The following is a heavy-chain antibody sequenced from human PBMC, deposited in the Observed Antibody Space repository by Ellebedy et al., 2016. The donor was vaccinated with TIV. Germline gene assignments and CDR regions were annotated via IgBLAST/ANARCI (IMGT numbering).Heavy chain of an antibody. CDR1: GFTFSSYA. D-gene: IGHD4-17*01. V-gene: IGHV3-23*01. CDR3: AKFRGAGDYSQYYFDY. J-gene: IGHJ4*02. CDR2: LTSGGGDT. Sequence: GESLKISCAASGFTFSSYAMTWVRQAPGQGLEWVSALTSGGGDTYYADSVRGRLIISRDNSKNTLYLQMNSLRAEETAIYFCAKFRGAGDYSQYYFDYWGQGTLVTVAS.